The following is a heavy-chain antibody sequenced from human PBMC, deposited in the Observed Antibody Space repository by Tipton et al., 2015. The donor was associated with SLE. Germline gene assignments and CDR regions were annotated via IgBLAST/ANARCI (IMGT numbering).Heavy chain of an antibody. CDR3: ARQKGRSSSYLYYYMDG. Sequence: VQLVQSGAEVKKSGESLKISCKGSGYKFADYWIAWVRQMPGKGLEWMGIIYPDDSDIRYSPSFQGHVTIPADKSLSTSYLQWSCLRASDTAMYYCARQKGRSSSYLYYYMDGWGKGTTVTVSS. CDR1: GYKFADYW. CDR2: IYPDDSDI. V-gene: IGHV5-51*01. J-gene: IGHJ6*03. D-gene: IGHD6-13*01.